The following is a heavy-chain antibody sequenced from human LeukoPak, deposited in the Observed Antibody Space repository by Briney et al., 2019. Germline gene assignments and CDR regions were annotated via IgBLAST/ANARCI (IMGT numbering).Heavy chain of an antibody. V-gene: IGHV3-23*01. CDR3: AKDRSSSSWFDGYDF. J-gene: IGHJ3*01. CDR2: ISGSGGTT. Sequence: GGSLRLSCTASGFIFSTCAMSWVRQAPGKGLERVSAISGSGGTTYYADSVKGRFTISRDNSKNTLFLQMNSLRAEDTAVYYCAKDRSSSSWFDGYDFWGQGTMATVSS. CDR1: GFIFSTCA. D-gene: IGHD6-13*01.